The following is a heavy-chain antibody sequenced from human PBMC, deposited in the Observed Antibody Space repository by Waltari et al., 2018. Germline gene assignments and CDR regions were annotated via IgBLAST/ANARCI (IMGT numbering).Heavy chain of an antibody. Sequence: EVQLVESGGGLVQPGGSLRLSCAASGLPFSSYWMSWVRQAPGKGLEWVSVIYSGGGTYYADSVQGRFTISRDNSKNTLSLQMNSLRAEDTAVYYCASTTTAQYYFDCWGQGTLVTVSS. J-gene: IGHJ4*02. D-gene: IGHD5-18*01. CDR1: GLPFSSYW. V-gene: IGHV3-66*01. CDR3: ASTTTAQYYFDC. CDR2: IYSGGGT.